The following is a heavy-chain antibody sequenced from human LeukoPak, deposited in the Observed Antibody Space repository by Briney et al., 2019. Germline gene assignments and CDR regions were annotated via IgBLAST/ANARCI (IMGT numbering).Heavy chain of an antibody. J-gene: IGHJ4*02. CDR2: MNPNSGNT. V-gene: IGHV1-8*01. CDR1: GYTFTSYD. Sequence: ASVKVSCKASGYTFTSYDINWVRQATGQGLEWMGWMNPNSGNTGYAQKFQGRVTMTTDTSTSTAYMELRSLRSDDTAVYYCARAARGYSYGYPSDYWGQGTLVTVSS. D-gene: IGHD5-18*01. CDR3: ARAARGYSYGYPSDY.